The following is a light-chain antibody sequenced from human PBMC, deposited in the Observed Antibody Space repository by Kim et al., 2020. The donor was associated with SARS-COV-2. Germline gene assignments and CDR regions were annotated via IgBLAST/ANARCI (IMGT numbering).Light chain of an antibody. CDR2: SAS. V-gene: IGKV3-20*01. CDR3: QQYGSSPNT. CDR1: QSVSFN. Sequence: EIVMTQSPATLSVSPGERAILSCRASQSVSFNLAWYQQKHGQAPRLLIYSASIRAAGIPARFSGGGSGTDFTLTISRLEPEDFAVYYCQQYGSSPNTFGQGTKLEI. J-gene: IGKJ2*01.